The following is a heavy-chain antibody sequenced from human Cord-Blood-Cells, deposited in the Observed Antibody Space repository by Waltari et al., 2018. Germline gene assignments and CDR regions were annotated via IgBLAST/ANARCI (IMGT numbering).Heavy chain of an antibody. Sequence: QVQLVQSGAEVKKPGSSVKVSCKASGGTFSSYAISWVRQTPGQGLEWMGGIIPIFGTTNYAQKFQGRVTITADESTSTAYMELSSLRSEDTAVYYCASSRYNWNSYNWFDPWGQGTLVTVSS. J-gene: IGHJ5*02. V-gene: IGHV1-69*12. D-gene: IGHD1-7*01. CDR2: IIPIFGTT. CDR3: ASSRYNWNSYNWFDP. CDR1: GGTFSSYA.